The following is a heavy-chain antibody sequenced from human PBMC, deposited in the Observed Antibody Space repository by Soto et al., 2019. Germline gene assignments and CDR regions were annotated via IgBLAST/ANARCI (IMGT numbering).Heavy chain of an antibody. D-gene: IGHD1-26*01. Sequence: QITLKESGPTLVKPTQTLTLTCTFSGFSLSTSGVGVGCIRQPPGKALEWLPLIYWNDDKRYSPSLKSRLTITKDTSKNQVVLTMTNMDPVDTAAYYFPHRQWGADAFDIWGQGTMVTVSS. V-gene: IGHV2-5*01. CDR2: IYWNDDK. CDR1: GFSLSTSGVG. J-gene: IGHJ3*02. CDR3: PHRQWGADAFDI.